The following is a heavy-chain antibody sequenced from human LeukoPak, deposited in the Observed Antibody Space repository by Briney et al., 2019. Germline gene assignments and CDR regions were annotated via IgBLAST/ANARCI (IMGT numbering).Heavy chain of an antibody. Sequence: GGSLRLSCAASGFTFSSYSMNWVRQAPGKGLEWVSSISSSSSYIYYADSVKGRFTISRDNAKNSLYLQMNSLRAEDTAVYYCARGLLVVVVAATPGYFDYWGQGTLVTVSS. J-gene: IGHJ4*02. V-gene: IGHV3-21*01. D-gene: IGHD2-15*01. CDR2: ISSSSSYI. CDR3: ARGLLVVVVAATPGYFDY. CDR1: GFTFSSYS.